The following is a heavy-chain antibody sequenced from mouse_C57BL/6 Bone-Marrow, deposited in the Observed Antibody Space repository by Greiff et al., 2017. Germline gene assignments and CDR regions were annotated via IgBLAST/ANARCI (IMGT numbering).Heavy chain of an antibody. D-gene: IGHD2-2*01. CDR1: GYTFTSYW. J-gene: IGHJ4*01. V-gene: IGHV1-5*01. CDR2: IYPGNSDT. Sequence: VQLQQSGTVLARPGASVKMSCKTSGYTFTSYWMHWVKQRPGQGLEWIGAIYPGNSDTSYNQKFKGKAKLTAVTSASTAYMELSSLTNEDSAVYYCISYGYDLDYWGQGTSVTVSS. CDR3: ISYGYDLDY.